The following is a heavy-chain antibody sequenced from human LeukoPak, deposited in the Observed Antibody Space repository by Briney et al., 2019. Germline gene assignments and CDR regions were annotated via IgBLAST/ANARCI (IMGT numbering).Heavy chain of an antibody. V-gene: IGHV3-23*01. CDR2: ISGSGGST. CDR1: GFTFSSYA. CDR3: AKQSSGSIWDNNWFDP. J-gene: IGHJ5*02. D-gene: IGHD3-10*01. Sequence: QTGGSLRLSCAASGFTFSSYAMSWVRQAPGKGLEWVSAISGSGGSTYYADSVKGRFTISRDNSKNTLYLQMNSLRAEDTAVYYCAKQSSGSIWDNNWFDPWGQGTLVTVSS.